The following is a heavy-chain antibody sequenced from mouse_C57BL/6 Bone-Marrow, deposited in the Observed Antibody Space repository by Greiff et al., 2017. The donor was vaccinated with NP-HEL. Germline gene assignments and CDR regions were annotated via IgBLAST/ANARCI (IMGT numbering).Heavy chain of an antibody. CDR2: ISYSGST. CDR3: ARADGNYWYFDV. CDR1: GYSITSGYD. V-gene: IGHV3-1*01. J-gene: IGHJ1*03. D-gene: IGHD2-1*01. Sequence: VQLQQSGPGMVKPSQSLSLTCTVTGYSITSGYDWHWIRHFPGNKLEWMGYISYSGSTNYNPSLKSRISITHDTSKNHFFLKLNSVTTEDTATYYCARADGNYWYFDVWGTGTTVTVSS.